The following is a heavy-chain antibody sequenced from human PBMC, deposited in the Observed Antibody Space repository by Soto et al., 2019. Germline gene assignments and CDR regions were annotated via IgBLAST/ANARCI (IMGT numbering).Heavy chain of an antibody. CDR2: TSYDGSNK. V-gene: IGHV3-30*18. CDR3: AKDFWSGHDYYYYGMDV. CDR1: GFTFSSYG. Sequence: GGSLRLSCAASGFTFSSYGMHWVRQAPGKGLEWVTVTSYDGSNKYYADSVKGRFTISRDNSKNTLYLQMNSLRAEDTAVYYCAKDFWSGHDYYYYGMDVWGQGTAVTVSS. J-gene: IGHJ6*02. D-gene: IGHD3-3*01.